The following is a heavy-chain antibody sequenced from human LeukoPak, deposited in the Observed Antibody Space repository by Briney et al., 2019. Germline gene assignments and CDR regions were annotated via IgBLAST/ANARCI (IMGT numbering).Heavy chain of an antibody. Sequence: GESLKISCKGSGYSFTSYWIGWVRQMPGRGLEWMGIIYPGDSETRYSPSFQGQVTISADKSISTAYLQWGSLKASDTAMYYCARVMNYYCMDVWGQGTTVTVSS. CDR2: IYPGDSET. D-gene: IGHD3-16*01. V-gene: IGHV5-51*01. J-gene: IGHJ6*02. CDR3: ARVMNYYCMDV. CDR1: GYSFTSYW.